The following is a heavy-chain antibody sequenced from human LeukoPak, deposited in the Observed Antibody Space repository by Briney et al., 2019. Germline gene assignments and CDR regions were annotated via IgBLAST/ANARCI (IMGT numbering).Heavy chain of an antibody. CDR2: ISTDGSRP. V-gene: IGHV3-74*01. J-gene: IGHJ4*02. D-gene: IGHD2-15*01. CDR3: VSDGQGSTPLDY. CDR1: GFTFSSYA. Sequence: GGSLRLSCAASGFTFSSYAMHWVRQAPGKGLVWVSGISTDGSRPRYADSVNGRFTISRDNAKNTLYLQMNSLRAEDTAVYFCVSDGQGSTPLDYWGQGTLVTVSS.